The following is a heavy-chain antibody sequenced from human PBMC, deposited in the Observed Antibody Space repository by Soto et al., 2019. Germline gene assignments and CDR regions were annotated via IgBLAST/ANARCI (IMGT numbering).Heavy chain of an antibody. D-gene: IGHD3-22*01. CDR1: GYTFTSYG. Sequence: ASVKVSCKASGYTFTSYGISWVRQAPGQGLEWMGWISAYNGNTNYAQKLQGRVTMTTDTSTSTAYMELRSLRSDDTAVYYCARDQGDYYDSSGYYYRWSVPNFDYWGQGTLVTVSS. V-gene: IGHV1-18*01. J-gene: IGHJ4*02. CDR3: ARDQGDYYDSSGYYYRWSVPNFDY. CDR2: ISAYNGNT.